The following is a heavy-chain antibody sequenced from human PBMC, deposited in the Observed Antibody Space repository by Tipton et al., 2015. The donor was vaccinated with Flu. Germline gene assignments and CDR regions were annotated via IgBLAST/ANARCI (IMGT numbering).Heavy chain of an antibody. J-gene: IGHJ4*02. V-gene: IGHV3-15*01. D-gene: IGHD1-26*01. CDR1: GLTFSKAW. CDR2: IKSKTDSGTR. CDR3: TAGVGATDHDY. Sequence: GSLRLSCEASGLTFSKAWMSWVRQAPGKGLEWVGRIKSKTDSGTRDFAAPVKGRFSISRDDSKNMLYLQMNSLKTEDTAVYYCTAGVGATDHDYWGQGTLVTVSS.